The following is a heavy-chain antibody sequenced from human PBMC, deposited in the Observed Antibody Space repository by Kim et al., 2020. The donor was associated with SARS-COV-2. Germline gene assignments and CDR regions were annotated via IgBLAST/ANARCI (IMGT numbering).Heavy chain of an antibody. J-gene: IGHJ5*02. V-gene: IGHV7-4-1*02. CDR2: INTNTGNP. CDR3: ARDRRITIFGGGRNWFDP. D-gene: IGHD3-3*01. CDR1: GYTFTSYV. Sequence: ASVKVSCKASGYTFTSYVMNWVRQAPGQGLEWMGWINTNTGNPTYAQGFTGWFVFSLDTSVSTAYLQISSLKAEDTAVYYCARDRRITIFGGGRNWFDPWGQGTLVTVSS.